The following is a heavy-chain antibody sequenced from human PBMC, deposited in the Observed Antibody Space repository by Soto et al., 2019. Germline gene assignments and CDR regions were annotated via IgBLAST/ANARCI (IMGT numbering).Heavy chain of an antibody. V-gene: IGHV1-8*01. D-gene: IGHD7-27*01. J-gene: IGHJ5*01. CDR2: MSPKTANT. CDR3: TGGPPNWGFDS. CDR1: GYTFTSYD. Sequence: GASEKVSCKASGYTFTSYDINWVRQTAGQGLEWMGRMSPKTANTGYAQKFQGRVTMTRSTSISTAYMELSSLTSEDTAVYYCTGGPPNWGFDSRAQRTPVTGSS.